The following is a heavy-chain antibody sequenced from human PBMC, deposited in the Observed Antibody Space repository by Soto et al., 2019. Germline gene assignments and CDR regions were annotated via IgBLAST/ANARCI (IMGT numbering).Heavy chain of an antibody. CDR1: GFTFSSYS. CDR2: ISSSSSYI. J-gene: IGHJ4*02. CDR3: ARAGSGYYFDY. Sequence: GGSLRLSCAASGFTFSSYSMNWVRQAPGKGLEWVSSISSSSSYIYYADSVKGRFTTSRDNAKNSLYLQMNSLRAEDTAVYYCARAGSGYYFDYWGQGTLVTVSS. D-gene: IGHD3-10*01. V-gene: IGHV3-21*01.